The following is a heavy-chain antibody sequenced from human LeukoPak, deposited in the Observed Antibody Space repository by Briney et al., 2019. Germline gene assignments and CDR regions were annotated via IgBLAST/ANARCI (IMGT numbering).Heavy chain of an antibody. Sequence: SETLSLACAVYGGSFSGYYWSWIRQPPGKGLEWIGEINHSGSTNYNPSLKSRVTISVGTSKNQFSLKLSSVTAADTAVYYCASTLAVASELFDFDYWGQGTLVTVSS. V-gene: IGHV4-34*01. CDR3: ASTLAVASELFDFDY. CDR1: GGSFSGYY. CDR2: INHSGST. J-gene: IGHJ4*02. D-gene: IGHD6-19*01.